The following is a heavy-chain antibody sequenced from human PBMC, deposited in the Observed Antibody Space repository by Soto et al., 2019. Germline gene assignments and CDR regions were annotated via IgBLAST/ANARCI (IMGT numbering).Heavy chain of an antibody. Sequence: QVQLQESGPGLVKPSETLSLSCTVSGGSISSYYWSWFRQSPGKRMEWIGYVHHSWGSSYNPSLQSRVAISLATSKSQFSRKVYSVTATDTSVYYCARQGFGPLHGLVDVWGQGTTVTVSS. D-gene: IGHD3-10*01. CDR2: VHHSWGS. CDR3: ARQGFGPLHGLVDV. V-gene: IGHV4-59*08. J-gene: IGHJ6*02. CDR1: GGSISSYY.